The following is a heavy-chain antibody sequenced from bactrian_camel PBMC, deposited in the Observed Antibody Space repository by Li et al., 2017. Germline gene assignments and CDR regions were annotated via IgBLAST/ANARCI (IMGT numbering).Heavy chain of an antibody. CDR2: IYSDGRNR. Sequence: VQLVESGGGLVQPGGSLIITCAASGFTVTAYAMTWVRRAPGKGLEWVCSIYSDGRNRYYADSVKGRFTISRDNAKNTLYLQLNSLKTEDTAMYYCAKDSDYCSGSWCSYYYGMDYWGKGTQVTVS. CDR1: GFTVTAYA. D-gene: IGHD3*01. V-gene: IGHV3-2*01. J-gene: IGHJ7*01.